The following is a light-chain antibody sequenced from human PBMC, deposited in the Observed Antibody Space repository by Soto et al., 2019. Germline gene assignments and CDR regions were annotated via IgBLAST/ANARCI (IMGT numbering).Light chain of an antibody. CDR1: QSVSSNS. V-gene: IGKV3-20*01. CDR2: GAS. Sequence: EIVLTQSPGTLSLSPGERATLSCRASQSVSSNSLAWYQQKPGQPPRLLIYGASNRATGIPDRFSGSGSGTDFTLTISRLEPEDFAVYYCQQYASSSITFGQGTRLEIK. J-gene: IGKJ5*01. CDR3: QQYASSSIT.